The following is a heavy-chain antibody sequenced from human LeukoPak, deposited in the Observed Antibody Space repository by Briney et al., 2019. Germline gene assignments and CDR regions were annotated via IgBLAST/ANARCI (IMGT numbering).Heavy chain of an antibody. CDR3: ARDVDHRFDS. J-gene: IGHJ5*01. Sequence: ASVNVSCKASGYTFPSKGISWVRQAPPQGLEWMGWVSAFSGNTNYAQKLQGRVTMTTDTSTTTAYMELRSLTSVDAAVYYCARDVDHRFDSWGQGTLVTVSS. D-gene: IGHD1-14*01. CDR2: VSAFSGNT. CDR1: GYTFPSKG. V-gene: IGHV1-18*01.